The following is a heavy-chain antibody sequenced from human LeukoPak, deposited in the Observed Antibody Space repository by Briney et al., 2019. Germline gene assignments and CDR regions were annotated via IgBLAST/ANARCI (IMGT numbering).Heavy chain of an antibody. CDR2: VSYSGRT. V-gene: IGHV4-59*08. CDR1: GASISNYY. CDR3: ARRSPNYYFDY. Sequence: SETLSLTCTVSGASISNYYWSWIRQPPGKGLECIGYVSYSGRTNHNPSLKSRVTISADTSKNQFSLKLTSVTAADTAVYYCARRSPNYYFDYWGQGTPVTVSS. J-gene: IGHJ4*02.